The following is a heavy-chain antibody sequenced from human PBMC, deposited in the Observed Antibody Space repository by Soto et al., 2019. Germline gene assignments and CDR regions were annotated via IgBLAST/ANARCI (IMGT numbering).Heavy chain of an antibody. CDR1: GFTFSSSW. V-gene: IGHV3-74*01. Sequence: DVQLVESGGGLVQPGGSLRLSCAASGFTFSSSWMHWVRQAPGKGLVWVSRINSGASTTNYADSVKGRFTISRDNAKNTLYLHMDSLTADDTAVYYCARGPTGWFGYDNWGQGTLVTVSS. J-gene: IGHJ4*02. CDR2: INSGASTT. CDR3: ARGPTGWFGYDN. D-gene: IGHD3-10*01.